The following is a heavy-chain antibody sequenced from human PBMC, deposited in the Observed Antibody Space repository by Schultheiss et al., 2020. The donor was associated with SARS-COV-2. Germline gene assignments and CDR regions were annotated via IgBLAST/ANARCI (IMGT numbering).Heavy chain of an antibody. CDR3: ARGGGSSSMWFDP. J-gene: IGHJ5*02. CDR2: MNPNSGNT. Sequence: ASVKVSCKASGGTFSSYTISWVRQAPGQGLEWMGWMNPNSGNTGYAQKFQGRVTMTRNTSISTAYMELSSLRSEDTAVYYCARGGGSSSMWFDPWGQGTLVTVSS. D-gene: IGHD6-6*01. CDR1: GGTFSSYT. V-gene: IGHV1-8*02.